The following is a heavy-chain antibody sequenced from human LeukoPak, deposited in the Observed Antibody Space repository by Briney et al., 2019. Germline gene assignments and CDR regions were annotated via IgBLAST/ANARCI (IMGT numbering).Heavy chain of an antibody. J-gene: IGHJ4*02. CDR3: ATPGGIAGVEAAPALAF. CDR2: ISDSGGST. CDR1: GFTFSSYA. D-gene: IGHD2-15*01. Sequence: GGSLRLSCAASGFTFSSYAMSWVRQAPGKGLEWVSSISDSGGSTYYADSVKGWFTVSRDNSKNTLYLQMSSLRADDTAVYYCATPGGIAGVEAAPALAFWGQGTLVTVSS. V-gene: IGHV3-23*01.